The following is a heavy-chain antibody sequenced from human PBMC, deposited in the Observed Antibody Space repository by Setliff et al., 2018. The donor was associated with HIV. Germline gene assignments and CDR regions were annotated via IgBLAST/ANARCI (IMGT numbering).Heavy chain of an antibody. J-gene: IGHJ5*02. V-gene: IGHV4-38-2*02. D-gene: IGHD6-13*01. Sequence: SETLSLTFTVSGYSISSGYYWGWNRQPPGKGLEWIGSIYHSGSTYYNPSLKSRVTISVDTSKNQFSLKLSSVTAAATAVYYCAREERIAAAGAWGQGTLVTVSS. CDR3: AREERIAAAGA. CDR1: GYSISSGYY. CDR2: IYHSGST.